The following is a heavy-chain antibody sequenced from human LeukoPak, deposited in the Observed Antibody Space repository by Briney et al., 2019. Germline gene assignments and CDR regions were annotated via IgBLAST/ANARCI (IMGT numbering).Heavy chain of an antibody. CDR1: GFTFSSYA. CDR3: AKSPNYYGSGRAEFDP. V-gene: IGHV3-23*01. D-gene: IGHD3-10*01. J-gene: IGHJ5*02. Sequence: GGSLRLSCAASGFTFSSYAMSWVRQAPGKGLEWVSAISGSGGSTYYADSVKGQFTISRDNSKNTLYLQMNSLRAEDTAVYYCAKSPNYYGSGRAEFDPWGQGTLVAVSS. CDR2: ISGSGGST.